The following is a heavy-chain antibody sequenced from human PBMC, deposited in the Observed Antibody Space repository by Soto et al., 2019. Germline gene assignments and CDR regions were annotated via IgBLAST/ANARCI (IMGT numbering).Heavy chain of an antibody. D-gene: IGHD3-10*01. V-gene: IGHV3-74*01. CDR1: GFIFTNFW. CDR3: AKDSSYFDL. CDR2: IDTSGSST. Sequence: PGWSLRLSCEASGFIFTNFWMHWVRQVPGKGLVWVSRIDTSGSSTSYADSVKGRFTISRDNAKNTVSLQMNSLRAEDTGVYYCAKDSSYFDLWSQGSMVTVYS. J-gene: IGHJ4*02.